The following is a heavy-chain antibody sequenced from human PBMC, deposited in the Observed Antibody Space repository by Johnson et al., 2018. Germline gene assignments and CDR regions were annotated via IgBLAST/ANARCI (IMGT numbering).Heavy chain of an antibody. D-gene: IGHD2-15*01. CDR2: VFYTGST. CDR1: GGSISSYY. J-gene: IGHJ6*03. Sequence: QVQLVESGPGLVRPSETLSLTCTVSGGSISSYYWNWIRQSPGKGPEWIGYVFYTGSTNYNPSLKSRVTISVDTSKKQLSLRLTSVVAADTAIYYCARAREGWRAPDSTCYLDVGGKGTTVTVS. V-gene: IGHV4-59*01. CDR3: ARAREGWRAPDSTCYLDV.